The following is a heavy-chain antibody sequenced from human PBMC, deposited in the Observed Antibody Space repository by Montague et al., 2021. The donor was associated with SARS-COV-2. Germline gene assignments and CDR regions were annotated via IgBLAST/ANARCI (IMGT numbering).Heavy chain of an antibody. CDR3: AKDHYASGKMGFFVL. J-gene: IGHJ2*01. D-gene: IGHD3-16*01. CDR1: GFKFYDSA. V-gene: IGHV3-9*01. CDR2: INWNSGSV. Sequence: SLRLSCAASGFKFYDSAMYWVRQAPVKGLEWVSGINWNSGSVDYADSVKVRFTISRDNTKNSLFLQMNSLRTEDTALYYCAKDHYASGKMGFFVLWGRGTQITVSS.